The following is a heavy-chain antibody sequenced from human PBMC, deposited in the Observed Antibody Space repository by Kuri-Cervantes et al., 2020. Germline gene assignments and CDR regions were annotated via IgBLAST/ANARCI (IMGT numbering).Heavy chain of an antibody. J-gene: IGHJ3*02. CDR1: GFTLSSYS. Sequence: GGSLRLSCAASGFTLSSYSMNWVRQAPGKGLEWVSSISSSSSYIYYADSVKGRFTISRDNAKNSLYLQMNSLSAEDTAVYYCARGGRYSYGQLDDAFDIWGQGAMVTVSS. CDR2: ISSSSSYI. D-gene: IGHD5-18*01. CDR3: ARGGRYSYGQLDDAFDI. V-gene: IGHV3-21*01.